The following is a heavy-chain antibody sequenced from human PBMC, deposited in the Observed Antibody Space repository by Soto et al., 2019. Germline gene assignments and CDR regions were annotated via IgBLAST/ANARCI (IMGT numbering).Heavy chain of an antibody. CDR1: GYTLTELS. CDR2: FDPEDGET. CDR3: ATVSLGIAAAGQNFDY. D-gene: IGHD6-13*01. V-gene: IGHV1-24*01. J-gene: IGHJ4*02. Sequence: ASVKVSCKVSGYTLTELSMHWVRQAPGKGLEWMGGFDPEDGETIYAQKFQGRVTMTEDTSTDTAYMELSSLRSEDTAVYYCATVSLGIAAAGQNFDYWGQGTLVTVSS.